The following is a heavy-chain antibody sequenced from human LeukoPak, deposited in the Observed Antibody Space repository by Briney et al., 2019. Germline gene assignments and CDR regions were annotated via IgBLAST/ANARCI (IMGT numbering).Heavy chain of an antibody. CDR1: GFTFSNYW. CDR2: IKQDGSEK. V-gene: IGHV3-7*01. J-gene: IGHJ4*02. Sequence: GGSLRLSCAASGFTFSNYWMTWVRQAPGKGLEWVADIKQDGSEKLYVNSVRGRFTISRDNAKMSLFLQMNSLRADDTAVYFCARDFSGSYSVDYWGQGTLVTVSS. CDR3: ARDFSGSYSVDY. D-gene: IGHD1-26*01.